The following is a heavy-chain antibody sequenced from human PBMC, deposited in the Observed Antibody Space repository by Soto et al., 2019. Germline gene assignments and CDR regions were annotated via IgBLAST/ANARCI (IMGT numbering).Heavy chain of an antibody. CDR3: AKDPVRSGVYYYYYMDV. Sequence: PGGSLRLSCAASGFTFSSYGMHWVRQAPGKGLEWVAVISYDGSNKYYADSVKGRFTISRDNSKNTLYLQMNSLRAEDTAVYYCAKDPVRSGVYYYYYMDVWGKGTTVTGSS. V-gene: IGHV3-30*18. CDR2: ISYDGSNK. D-gene: IGHD2-15*01. CDR1: GFTFSSYG. J-gene: IGHJ6*03.